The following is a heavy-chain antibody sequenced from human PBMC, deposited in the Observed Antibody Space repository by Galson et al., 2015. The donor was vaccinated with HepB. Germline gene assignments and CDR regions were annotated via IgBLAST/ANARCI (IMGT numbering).Heavy chain of an antibody. Sequence: SVKVSCKASGYTFTGYYMHWVRQAPGQGLEWMGWINPNSGGTNYAQKFQGRVTMTRDTSISTAYMELSRLRSDDTAVYYCARDPSGLRFLENYYYMDVWGKGTTVTVSS. V-gene: IGHV1-2*02. CDR1: GYTFTGYY. CDR2: INPNSGGT. D-gene: IGHD3-3*01. CDR3: ARDPSGLRFLENYYYMDV. J-gene: IGHJ6*03.